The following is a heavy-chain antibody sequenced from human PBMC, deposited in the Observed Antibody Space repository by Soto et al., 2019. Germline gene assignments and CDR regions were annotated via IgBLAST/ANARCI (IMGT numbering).Heavy chain of an antibody. CDR1: GYTFTSYA. V-gene: IGHV1-3*01. CDR2: INAGNGNT. J-gene: IGHJ4*02. Sequence: ASVKVSCKASGYTFTSYAMHWVRQAPGQRLEWMGWINAGNGNTKYSQKFQGRVTITRDTSASTAYMELSSLRSEDTAVYYCARYLRSRGPFDYWGPGILVTVSS. CDR3: ARYLRSRGPFDY. D-gene: IGHD2-15*01.